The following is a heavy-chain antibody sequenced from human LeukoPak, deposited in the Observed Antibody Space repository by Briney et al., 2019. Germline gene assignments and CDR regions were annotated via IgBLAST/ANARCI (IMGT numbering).Heavy chain of an antibody. CDR3: VLGIAAADY. CDR1: GFTFSSYW. J-gene: IGHJ4*02. V-gene: IGHV3-74*01. CDR2: INSDGSST. Sequence: GGSLRLSCAASGFTFSSYWMHWVRQAPGKGLVWFSRINSDGSSTSYADSVKGRFTISRDKAKNTLYLQMNSLRAEDTAVYYCVLGIAAADYWGQGTLVTVSS. D-gene: IGHD6-13*01.